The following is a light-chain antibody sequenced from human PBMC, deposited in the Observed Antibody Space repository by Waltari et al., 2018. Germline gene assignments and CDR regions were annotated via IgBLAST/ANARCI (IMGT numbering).Light chain of an antibody. Sequence: QSALTHPASVSGSPGQSVAISCTGTSSDVGAYNFVSWYQQHPGKAPRLMIHDVTYRPSGVSDRFSGSKSGNTASLTISGLQAEDEADYYCGSYTNTGTILFGGGTKLTVL. CDR2: DVT. CDR3: GSYTNTGTIL. CDR1: SSDVGAYNF. J-gene: IGLJ2*01. V-gene: IGLV2-14*03.